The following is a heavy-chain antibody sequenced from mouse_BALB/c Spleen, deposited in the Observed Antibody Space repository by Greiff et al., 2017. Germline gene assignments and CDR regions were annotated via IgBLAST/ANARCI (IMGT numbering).Heavy chain of an antibody. CDR3: ARWWPGYTMDY. J-gene: IGHJ4*01. Sequence: VQLQQSGAELARPGASVKMSCKASGYTFTSYTMHWVKQRPGQGLEWIGYINPSSGYTNYNQKFKDKATLTADKSSSTVYMQLSSLTSEDSAVYYCARWWPGYTMDYWGQGTSVTVSS. CDR1: GYTFTSYT. CDR2: INPSSGYT. D-gene: IGHD1-1*02. V-gene: IGHV1-4*01.